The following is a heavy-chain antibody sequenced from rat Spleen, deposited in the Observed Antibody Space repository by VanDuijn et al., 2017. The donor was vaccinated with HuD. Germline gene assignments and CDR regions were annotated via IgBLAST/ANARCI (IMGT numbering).Heavy chain of an antibody. CDR2: ISPSGGST. V-gene: IGHV5-19*01. Sequence: EVQLVESGGGLVQPGRSLKLSCAASGFTFSNYGMHWIRQAPTKGLEWVASISPSGGSTYYRDSVKGRFTISRDNAKSTLYLQMDSLRSEDTATYYCATGGYMYTTDYYYRFDYWGQGVMVTVSS. CDR3: ATGGYMYTTDYYYRFDY. J-gene: IGHJ2*01. D-gene: IGHD1-6*01. CDR1: GFTFSNYG.